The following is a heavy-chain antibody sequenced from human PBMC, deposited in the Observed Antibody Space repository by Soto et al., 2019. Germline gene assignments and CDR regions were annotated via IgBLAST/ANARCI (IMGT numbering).Heavy chain of an antibody. J-gene: IGHJ4*02. Sequence: GGSLRLSCAASGFTFDDYAMHWVRQGPGKGLEWVSGISWNSGNIGYADSVKGRFTITRDNAKNSLYLQMNSLRPEDTALYYCANRDFWGQGILVTVSS. D-gene: IGHD3-3*01. CDR2: ISWNSGNI. V-gene: IGHV3-9*01. CDR1: GFTFDDYA. CDR3: ANRDF.